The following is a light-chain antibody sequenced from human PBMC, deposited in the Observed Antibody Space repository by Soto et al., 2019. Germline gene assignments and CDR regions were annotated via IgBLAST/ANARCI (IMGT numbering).Light chain of an antibody. J-gene: IGKJ1*01. V-gene: IGKV3-20*01. Sequence: DIVMTQSPATLSVSPGEGATLSCRASQSVSSSYLAWYQQKPGQAPRLLIYGASSRATGIPDRFSGSGSGTDFTLTISRLEPEDFAVYYCQQYGSSPPTFGQGTKVDIK. CDR2: GAS. CDR1: QSVSSSY. CDR3: QQYGSSPPT.